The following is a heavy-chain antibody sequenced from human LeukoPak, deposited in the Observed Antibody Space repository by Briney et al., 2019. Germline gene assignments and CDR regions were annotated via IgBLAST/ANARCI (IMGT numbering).Heavy chain of an antibody. D-gene: IGHD3-22*01. J-gene: IGHJ3*02. V-gene: IGHV4-61*01. CDR1: GASISSGSYF. Sequence: PSETLSLTCTVSGASISSGSYFWSWVRQPPGKGLEWIGYIYYSGSTYYNPSLKSRVTMSVDTSKNQFSLKLSPVTAVDTAVYYCARTYYYDSSGYYFPGTSDIWGQGTMVTVSS. CDR2: IYYSGST. CDR3: ARTYYYDSSGYYFPGTSDI.